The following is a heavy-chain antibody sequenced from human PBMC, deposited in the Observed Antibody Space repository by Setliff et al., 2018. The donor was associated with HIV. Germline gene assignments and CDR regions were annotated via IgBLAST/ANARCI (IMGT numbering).Heavy chain of an antibody. V-gene: IGHV1-69*05. CDR1: GGTFSSYA. CDR3: ARGEAGYVID. J-gene: IGHJ4*02. CDR2: IIPIFGTA. D-gene: IGHD5-12*01. Sequence: SVKVSCKASGGTFSSYAISWVRQAPGQGLEWMGGIIPIFGTANYAQKFQGRVTITTDESTSTAYMELSSLRSEDMAVYYCARGEAGYVIDWGQGTLVTVSS.